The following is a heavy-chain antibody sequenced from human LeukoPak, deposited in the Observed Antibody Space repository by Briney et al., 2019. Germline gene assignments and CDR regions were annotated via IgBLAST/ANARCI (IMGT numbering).Heavy chain of an antibody. CDR3: ARQETGGIDP. CDR2: IYYSGST. Sequence: SETLSLTCTVSGGSISSSSYYWGWIRQPPGKGLEWIGSIYYSGSTYYNPSLKSRVTISVDTSKNQFSLKLSSVTAADTAVYYCARQETGGIDPWGQGTLVTVSS. V-gene: IGHV4-39*01. CDR1: GGSISSSSYY. D-gene: IGHD3-16*01. J-gene: IGHJ5*02.